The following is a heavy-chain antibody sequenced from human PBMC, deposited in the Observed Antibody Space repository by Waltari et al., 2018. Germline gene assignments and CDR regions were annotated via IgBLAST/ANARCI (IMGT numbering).Heavy chain of an antibody. Sequence: QVQLVQSGAEVKKPGASVKVSCKASGYTFTSYAMHWVRQAPGQRLEWMGWINAGNGNTKDSQKFQGRVTITRDTSASTAYMELSSLRSEDTAVYYCARDDIAAAVDYWGQGTLVTVSS. CDR2: INAGNGNT. V-gene: IGHV1-3*01. CDR1: GYTFTSYA. J-gene: IGHJ4*02. D-gene: IGHD6-13*01. CDR3: ARDDIAAAVDY.